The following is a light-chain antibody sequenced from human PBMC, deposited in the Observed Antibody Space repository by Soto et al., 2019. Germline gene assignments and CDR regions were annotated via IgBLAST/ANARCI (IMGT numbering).Light chain of an antibody. J-gene: IGKJ2*01. V-gene: IGKV1-5*01. CDR3: QQYNTCPYT. CDR2: DAS. CDR1: QTIGRW. Sequence: DIQMTQSPSTLSASAGDRVTITCRASQTIGRWLAWYQQKPGKAPKLLIYDASTLDSGFPSKFSGSGSGTEFTLTITSLQAVDFATYYCQQYNTCPYTFGQGTKLEIK.